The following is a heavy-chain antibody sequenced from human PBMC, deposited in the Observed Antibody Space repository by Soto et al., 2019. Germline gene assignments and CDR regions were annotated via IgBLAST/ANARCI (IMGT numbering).Heavy chain of an antibody. J-gene: IGHJ3*01. CDR2: VSFGGNNR. D-gene: IGHD6-25*01. V-gene: IGHV3-30*18. Sequence: ESGGGVVQPGRSLRLSCAASGFTFSNYGIHWVRQAPGKGLEWVAVVSFGGNNRYYADSVKGRFTISRDNSKNTLYLQMNSLRPGDTAVYYCAKDLVIAAADYDAFDFWGQGTMVSVSS. CDR1: GFTFSNYG. CDR3: AKDLVIAAADYDAFDF.